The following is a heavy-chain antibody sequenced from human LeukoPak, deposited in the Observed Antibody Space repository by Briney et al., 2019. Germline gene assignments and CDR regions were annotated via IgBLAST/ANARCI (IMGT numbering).Heavy chain of an antibody. CDR3: AKRTTPNSGSYYNWFDP. D-gene: IGHD1-26*01. CDR2: ISGSGGST. J-gene: IGHJ5*02. CDR1: GFTFSSYW. Sequence: PGGSLRLSCAASGFTFSSYWMHWVRQAPGKGLEWVSAISGSGGSTYYADSVKGRFTISRDNSKNTLYLQMNSLRAEDTAVYYCAKRTTPNSGSYYNWFDPWGQGTLVTVSS. V-gene: IGHV3-23*01.